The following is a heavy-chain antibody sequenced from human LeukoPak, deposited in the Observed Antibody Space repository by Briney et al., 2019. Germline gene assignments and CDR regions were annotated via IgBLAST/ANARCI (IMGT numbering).Heavy chain of an antibody. CDR2: INPSSGGT. D-gene: IGHD3-22*01. CDR3: ARIRDHYDNSGYPFEY. J-gene: IGHJ4*02. CDR1: GYTFTGYY. V-gene: IGHV1-2*02. Sequence: ASVKVSCKASGYTFTGYYMHWVRQAPGQGLEWMGWINPSSGGTNYAQKFQGRVTMTRDTSISTAYIEVSRLRSDDTAVYYCARIRDHYDNSGYPFEYWGQGTLVTVSS.